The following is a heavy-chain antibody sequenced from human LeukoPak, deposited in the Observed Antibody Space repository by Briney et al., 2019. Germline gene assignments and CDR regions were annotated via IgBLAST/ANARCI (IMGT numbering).Heavy chain of an antibody. CDR2: IYYTGTT. CDR1: GGSISNYY. V-gene: IGHV4-59*01. J-gene: IGHJ6*02. CDR3: ARGYDIDV. Sequence: SETLSLTCTVSGGSISNYYWSWIRQPPGKALEWIGYIYYTGTTKYNPSLKSRAAISLDTSKNQFSLKLTSVTAADTALFFCARGYDIDVWGQGTTVTVSS.